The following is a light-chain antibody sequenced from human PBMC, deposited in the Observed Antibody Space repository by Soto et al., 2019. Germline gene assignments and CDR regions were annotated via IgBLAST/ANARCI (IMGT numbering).Light chain of an antibody. J-gene: IGLJ2*01. CDR2: DVT. Sequence: QSALTQPPSASWSPVQSVTISCTGASSDVGGYNFVSWYQHHPGNAPRLMIYDVTQRPSGVPDRFSGSKSGNTASLTVSGLQVDEEAYYYCSSYAGSSIPVAFGGGTKLTVL. CDR1: SSDVGGYNF. CDR3: SSYAGSSIPVA. V-gene: IGLV2-8*01.